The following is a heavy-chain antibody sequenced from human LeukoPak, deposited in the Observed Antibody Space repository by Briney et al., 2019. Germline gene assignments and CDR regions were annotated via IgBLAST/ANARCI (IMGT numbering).Heavy chain of an antibody. CDR2: ISWNSGSI. J-gene: IGHJ4*02. CDR3: AREGDYGGNSDPGPYDY. Sequence: GGSLRLSCAASGFTFDDYAMHWVRQAPGKGLEWVSGISWNSGSIGYADSVKGRFTISRDNAKNSLYLQMNSLRSDDTAVYYCAREGDYGGNSDPGPYDYWGQGTLVTVSS. D-gene: IGHD4-23*01. CDR1: GFTFDDYA. V-gene: IGHV3-9*01.